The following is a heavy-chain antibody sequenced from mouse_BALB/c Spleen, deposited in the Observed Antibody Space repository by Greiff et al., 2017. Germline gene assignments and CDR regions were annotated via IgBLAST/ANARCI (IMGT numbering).Heavy chain of an antibody. Sequence: EVQRVESGGGLVKPGGSLKLSCAASGFTFSSYAMSWVRQSPEKRLEWVAEISSGGSYTYYPDTVTGRFTISRDNAKNTLYLEMSSLRSEDTAMYYCAREQAYWGQGTLVTVSA. CDR3: AREQAY. CDR2: ISSGGSYT. V-gene: IGHV5-9-4*01. J-gene: IGHJ3*01. CDR1: GFTFSSYA.